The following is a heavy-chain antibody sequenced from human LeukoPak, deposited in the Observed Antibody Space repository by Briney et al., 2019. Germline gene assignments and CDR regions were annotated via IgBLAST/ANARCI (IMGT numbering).Heavy chain of an antibody. J-gene: IGHJ4*02. Sequence: GGSLRLSCAASGFSLSSYSMNWVRQAPGKGLEWVSFISSSSSYIYYADSVKGRFTISRDNAKNSLYLQMNSLRPEDTAVYFCAKSIGAVGDYWGQGTLVTVSS. D-gene: IGHD6-6*01. CDR2: ISSSSSYI. V-gene: IGHV3-21*01. CDR3: AKSIGAVGDY. CDR1: GFSLSSYS.